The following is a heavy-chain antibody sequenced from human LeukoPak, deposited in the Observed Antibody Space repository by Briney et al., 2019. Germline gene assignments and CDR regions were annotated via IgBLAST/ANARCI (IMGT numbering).Heavy chain of an antibody. J-gene: IGHJ3*02. CDR1: GYGFTSNW. CDR3: ARLISGNWGDGFDI. Sequence: GESLKISCKASGYGFTSNWIGWVRQMPRKGLEWMGIIYPPDSESRYSPSFQGQVSFSADKSITTAYLQWSSLKASDTAMYFCARLISGNWGDGFDIWGQGTMATVSS. CDR2: IYPPDSES. D-gene: IGHD3-10*01. V-gene: IGHV5-51*01.